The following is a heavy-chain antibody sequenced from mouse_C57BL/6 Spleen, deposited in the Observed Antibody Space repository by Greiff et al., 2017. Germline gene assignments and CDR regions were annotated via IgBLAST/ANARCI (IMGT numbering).Heavy chain of an antibody. J-gene: IGHJ4*01. D-gene: IGHD1-1*01. CDR1: GYTFTSYW. CDR3: ARGGLTTVVATRGAMDY. V-gene: IGHV1-53*01. Sequence: VKLQQPGTELVKPGASVKLSCKASGYTFTSYWMHWVKQRPGQGLEWIGNINPSNGGTNYNEKFKSKATLTVDKSSSTAYMQRSSLTSEDSAVYYCARGGLTTVVATRGAMDYWGQGTSVTVSS. CDR2: INPSNGGT.